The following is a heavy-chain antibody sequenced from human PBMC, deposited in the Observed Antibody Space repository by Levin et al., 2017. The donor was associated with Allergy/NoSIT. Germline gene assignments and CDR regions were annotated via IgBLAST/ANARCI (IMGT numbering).Heavy chain of an antibody. CDR2: INHSGST. Sequence: SETLSLTCAVYGGSVSGYYWSWIRQPPGKGLEWIGEINHSGSTNYHPSIKSRVTMSIDTSTDQFSLRVTSVTAADTAVYYCARGQRSDYYDASGFYFVFDHWGQGTLVTVSS. D-gene: IGHD3-22*01. J-gene: IGHJ4*02. V-gene: IGHV4-34*01. CDR1: GGSVSGYY. CDR3: ARGQRSDYYDASGFYFVFDH.